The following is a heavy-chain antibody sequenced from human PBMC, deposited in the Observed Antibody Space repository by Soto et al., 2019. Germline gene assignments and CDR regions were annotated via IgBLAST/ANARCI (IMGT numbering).Heavy chain of an antibody. V-gene: IGHV1-2*02. J-gene: IGHJ4*02. CDR1: GFVFTDYY. CDR2: INPSSGGA. D-gene: IGHD3-22*01. CDR3: AKGEYYDSGGWFVY. Sequence: QVFLVQSEAAVRKPGASVRVSCKASGFVFTDYYMHWVRQAPGQGLEWVGWINPSSGGAKYAQKFQGRVSMTRDTATDTIYLELNRLTSDDTAVYYCAKGEYYDSGGWFVYGGQGTLVTVSS.